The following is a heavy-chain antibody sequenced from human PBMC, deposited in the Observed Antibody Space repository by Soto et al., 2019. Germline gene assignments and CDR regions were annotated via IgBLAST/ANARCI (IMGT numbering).Heavy chain of an antibody. J-gene: IGHJ6*02. D-gene: IGHD6-13*01. CDR2: VSYDGNHK. Sequence: QVQLVESGGGVIQPGTSLSLSCGSSGFTFRSFGMYWVRQAPGKGLEWVAVVSYDGNHKYYADSVKGRFTVSRDNAKNMLYLQMNGLRGEDTAVYYCAKDVGEQLVLNYGRDVWGQGTTVTVSS. CDR1: GFTFRSFG. V-gene: IGHV3-30*18. CDR3: AKDVGEQLVLNYGRDV.